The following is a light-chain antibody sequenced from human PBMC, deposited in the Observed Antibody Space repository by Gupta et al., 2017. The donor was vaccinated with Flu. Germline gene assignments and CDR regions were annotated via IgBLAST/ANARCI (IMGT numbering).Light chain of an antibody. CDR2: GAS. CDR3: QQYNNWPLT. Sequence: EIVMPQSPATMSVSPGERATLSCRASQSLSSNLAWYQHKPGQAPRLLFYGASTRATDIPARFSGSGSGTEFTLTISSLQSEDFAVYYCQQYNNWPLTFGGGTKVEIK. CDR1: QSLSSN. V-gene: IGKV3-15*01. J-gene: IGKJ4*01.